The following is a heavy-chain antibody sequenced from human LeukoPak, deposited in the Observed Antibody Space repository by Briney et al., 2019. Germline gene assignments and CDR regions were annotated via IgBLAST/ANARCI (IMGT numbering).Heavy chain of an antibody. CDR2: ISYDGSNK. Sequence: GGSLRLSCAASGFTFSSYAMHWVRQAPGKGLEWVAVISYDGSNKYYADSVKGRFTISRDNSKNTLYLQMNSLRAEDTAVYYCAGTGVAVADYYYYGMDVWGQGTTVTVSS. D-gene: IGHD6-19*01. CDR3: AGTGVAVADYYYYGMDV. CDR1: GFTFSSYA. V-gene: IGHV3-30-3*01. J-gene: IGHJ6*02.